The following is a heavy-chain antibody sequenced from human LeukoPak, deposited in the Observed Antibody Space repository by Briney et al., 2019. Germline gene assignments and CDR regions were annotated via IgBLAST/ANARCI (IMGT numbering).Heavy chain of an antibody. V-gene: IGHV3-30*02. CDR1: GFTFNTYA. Sequence: RTGGSLRLPCAASGFTFNTYAMHWVRQAPGKGLEWVAFIRFDGSDKYYGDSVRGRFTISRDNSKNTVYLQMNSLRAEDTAVYYCAKAYGYSTSWSLDYWGQGTLVTVSS. J-gene: IGHJ4*02. D-gene: IGHD6-13*01. CDR3: AKAYGYSTSWSLDY. CDR2: IRFDGSDK.